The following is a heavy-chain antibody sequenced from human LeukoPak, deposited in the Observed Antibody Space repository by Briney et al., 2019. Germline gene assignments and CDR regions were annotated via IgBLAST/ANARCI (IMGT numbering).Heavy chain of an antibody. D-gene: IGHD3-3*01. V-gene: IGHV1-69*01. CDR3: SSSGVEEWQGLHF. CDR1: GGTFSSYA. CDR2: IIPIFGTA. Sequence: SVKVSCKASGGTFSSYAISWVRQAPGQGLEWMGGIIPIFGTANYAQKFQGRVTITADESTSTAYMELSSLRSEDTAVYYCSSSGVEEWQGLHFWGQGTLVTVSS. J-gene: IGHJ4*02.